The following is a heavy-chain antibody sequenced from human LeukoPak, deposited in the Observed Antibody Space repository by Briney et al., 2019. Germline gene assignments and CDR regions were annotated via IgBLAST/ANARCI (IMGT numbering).Heavy chain of an antibody. V-gene: IGHV1-18*01. D-gene: IGHD4-17*01. J-gene: IGHJ5*02. CDR3: ARGHYGDYPEPYNWFDP. Sequence: ASVKVSCKASGYTFTSYGISWVRQAPGHGLEWMGWISAYNGNTNYAQKLQGRVTMTTDTSTSTAYMELGSLRSDGTAVYYCARGHYGDYPEPYNWFDPWGQGTLVTVSS. CDR2: ISAYNGNT. CDR1: GYTFTSYG.